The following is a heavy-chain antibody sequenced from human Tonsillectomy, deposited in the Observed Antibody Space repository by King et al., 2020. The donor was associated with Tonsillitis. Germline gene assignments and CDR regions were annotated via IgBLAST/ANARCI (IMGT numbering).Heavy chain of an antibody. V-gene: IGHV1-18*01. CDR3: ARTNSRGWSPYFDQ. CDR1: GYTFIKYG. J-gene: IGHJ4*02. Sequence: VQLVESGAEGKKPGASVKVSCKASGYTFIKYGINWVRQAPGQGLEWMGWISTYNGNTNYAQKLQDRVTMTTDTSTSTAYMELRSLRSDDTAVYYCARTNSRGWSPYFDQWGQGTLVTVSS. D-gene: IGHD6-19*01. CDR2: ISTYNGNT.